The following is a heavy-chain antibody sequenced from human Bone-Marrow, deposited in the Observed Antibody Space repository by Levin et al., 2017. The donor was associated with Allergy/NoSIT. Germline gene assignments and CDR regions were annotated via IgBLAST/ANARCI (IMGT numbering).Heavy chain of an antibody. CDR1: GGSISSADYY. CDR2: IYYSGST. D-gene: IGHD1-14*01. V-gene: IGHV4-30-4*01. CDR3: ARASIHMKVYDFHYYFDY. Sequence: SETLSLTCTVSGGSISSADYYWTWIRQSPGKGLEWIGYIYYSGSTYYNPSLKSRVSISQDTSRNQFSLRLSSVTAADTAVYYCARASIHMKVYDFHYYFDYWGQGTLVTVSS. J-gene: IGHJ4*02.